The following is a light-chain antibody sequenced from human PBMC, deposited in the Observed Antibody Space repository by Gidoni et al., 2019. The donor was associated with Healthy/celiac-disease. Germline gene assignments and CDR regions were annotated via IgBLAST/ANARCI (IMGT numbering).Light chain of an antibody. CDR1: QSISSA. CDR2: DAS. J-gene: IGKJ5*01. Sequence: ATQLTQSPSSLSASVGDRVTITCRASQSISSALAWYQQKPGKAPKLLIYDASSLESGVPSRFSGSGSGTDFTLTSSSLQPEDFATYYCQQFNSYPITFXQXTRLEIK. CDR3: QQFNSYPIT. V-gene: IGKV1-13*02.